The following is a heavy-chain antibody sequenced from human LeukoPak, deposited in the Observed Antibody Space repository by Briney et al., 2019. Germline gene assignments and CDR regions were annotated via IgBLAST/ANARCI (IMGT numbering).Heavy chain of an antibody. CDR1: GFTFSNDA. Sequence: GGSLRLSCAASGFTFSNDAMSWVRQAPGKGLEWVSSISDSGDNTYYADSVKGRFTISRDNSKNTLYLQMNSLRAEDTAVYYCARVSGSYLSDDYWGQGTLVTVSS. D-gene: IGHD1-26*01. CDR2: ISDSGDNT. V-gene: IGHV3-23*01. J-gene: IGHJ4*02. CDR3: ARVSGSYLSDDY.